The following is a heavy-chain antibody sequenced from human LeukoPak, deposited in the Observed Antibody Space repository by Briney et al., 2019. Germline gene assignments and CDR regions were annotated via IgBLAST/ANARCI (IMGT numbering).Heavy chain of an antibody. Sequence: GGSLRLSCAASGFTFSSYSMNWVRQAPGKGLEWVSYISSSSSTIYYADSVKGRFTLSRDNSKNTLYLQMNSLRAEDTAVYYCAKDLYPGKHDFWSGPSVDYWGQGTLVTVSS. J-gene: IGHJ4*02. D-gene: IGHD3-3*01. CDR2: ISSSSSTI. V-gene: IGHV3-48*01. CDR1: GFTFSSYS. CDR3: AKDLYPGKHDFWSGPSVDY.